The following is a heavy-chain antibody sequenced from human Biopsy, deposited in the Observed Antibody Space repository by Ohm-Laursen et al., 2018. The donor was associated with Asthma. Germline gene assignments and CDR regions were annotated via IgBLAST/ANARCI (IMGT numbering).Heavy chain of an antibody. CDR3: ARKAGSCISRTCYSLDF. V-gene: IGHV1-69*13. CDR1: GGTFNTYV. J-gene: IGHJ4*02. CDR2: INSVFGTT. D-gene: IGHD2-2*01. Sequence: SVKVSCKALGGTFNTYVIGWVRQAPGQGLEWMGGINSVFGTTTYPQKFQDRVTITADDSTGTAYMELSSLRSEDTAVYYCARKAGSCISRTCYSLDFWGQGTLVTVSS.